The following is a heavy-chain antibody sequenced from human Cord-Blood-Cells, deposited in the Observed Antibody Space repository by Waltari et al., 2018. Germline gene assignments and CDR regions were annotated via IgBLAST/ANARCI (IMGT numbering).Heavy chain of an antibody. CDR3: AHYYYDSSGYYEGAFDI. V-gene: IGHV2-5*02. J-gene: IGHJ3*02. Sequence: QITLKESGPTLVKPTQTLTLTCTFSGFSLSTSGVGVGWLRQPPGKALEWLALIYWDDDKHYSPSLKSRLTITKDTSKNQVVLTMTNMDPVDTATYYCAHYYYDSSGYYEGAFDIWGQGTMVTVSS. CDR2: IYWDDDK. CDR1: GFSLSTSGVG. D-gene: IGHD3-22*01.